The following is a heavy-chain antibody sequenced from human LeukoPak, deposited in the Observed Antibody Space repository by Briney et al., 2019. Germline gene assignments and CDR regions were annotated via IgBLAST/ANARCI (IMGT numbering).Heavy chain of an antibody. D-gene: IGHD6-13*01. CDR2: ISGSGGST. Sequence: GGSLRLSCAASGFTFSSYAMSWVRQAPGKGLEWVSAISGSGGSTYYADSVKGRFTISRDNSKNTLYLQMNSLRAEDTAVYYCAKDISSWYHPSYGMDVWGQGTTVTVSS. V-gene: IGHV3-23*01. CDR3: AKDISSWYHPSYGMDV. J-gene: IGHJ6*02. CDR1: GFTFSSYA.